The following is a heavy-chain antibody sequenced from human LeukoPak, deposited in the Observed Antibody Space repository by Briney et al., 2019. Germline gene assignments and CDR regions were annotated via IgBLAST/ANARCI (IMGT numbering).Heavy chain of an antibody. CDR3: ARRPQWLVTGVDY. D-gene: IGHD6-19*01. CDR1: GGSISSGSYY. Sequence: PSETLSLTCTVSGGSISSGSYYWSWIRQPAGKGLEWIGRIYTSGSTNYNPSLKSRVTISVDTSKNQFSLKLSSVTAADTAVYYCARRPQWLVTGVDYWGQGTLVTVSS. CDR2: IYTSGST. J-gene: IGHJ4*02. V-gene: IGHV4-61*02.